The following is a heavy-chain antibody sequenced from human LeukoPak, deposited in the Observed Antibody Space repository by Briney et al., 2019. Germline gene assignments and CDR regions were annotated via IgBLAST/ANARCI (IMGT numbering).Heavy chain of an antibody. CDR2: IIPILGIA. Sequence: SVKVSCKASGGTFSSYAISWVRQAPGQGLEWMGRIIPILGIANYAQKFQGRVTITADKSTSTAYMELSSLRSEDTAVYYCARDLLGGELFSWFDPWGQGTLVTVSS. D-gene: IGHD3-10*01. CDR3: ARDLLGGELFSWFDP. V-gene: IGHV1-69*04. CDR1: GGTFSSYA. J-gene: IGHJ5*02.